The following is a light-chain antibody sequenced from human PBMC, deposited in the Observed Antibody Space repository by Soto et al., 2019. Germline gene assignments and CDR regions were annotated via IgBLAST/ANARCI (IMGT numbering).Light chain of an antibody. V-gene: IGKV3-15*01. CDR2: GAS. CDR3: QQYNNWPWT. CDR1: QSVSSN. Sequence: EIVMTQSPATLSVSPGERGTLSCRASQSVSSNLAWYQQKPGQAPRLLIYGASTRATGIPARFSGSRSGKEFALTISSLQSEDFAVYYCQQYNNWPWTFDQGTKVEIK. J-gene: IGKJ1*01.